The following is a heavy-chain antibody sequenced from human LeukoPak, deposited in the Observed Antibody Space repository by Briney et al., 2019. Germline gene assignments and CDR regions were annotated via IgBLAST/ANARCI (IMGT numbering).Heavy chain of an antibody. D-gene: IGHD3-22*01. CDR2: ISYDGSNK. CDR3: ARDLQGDSSH. Sequence: PGRSLRLSCAASGFTFSSYAMHWVRQVPGKGLEWVAVISYDGSNKYYADSVKGRFTISRDNSKNTLYLQMNSLRAEDTAVYYCARDLQGDSSHWGQGTLVTVSS. J-gene: IGHJ4*02. V-gene: IGHV3-30-3*01. CDR1: GFTFSSYA.